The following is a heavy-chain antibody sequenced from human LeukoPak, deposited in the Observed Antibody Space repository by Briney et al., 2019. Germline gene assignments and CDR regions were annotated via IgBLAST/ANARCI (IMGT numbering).Heavy chain of an antibody. Sequence: KPGESRKISCKGSGYSFTSYWIGWVRQMPGKGLEWMGIIYPGDSDTRYSPPFQGQVTISADKSISTAYLQWSSLKASDTAMYYCARQGGDSSGYYYFDYWSQGTLVTVSS. D-gene: IGHD3-22*01. CDR2: IYPGDSDT. J-gene: IGHJ4*02. CDR1: GYSFTSYW. V-gene: IGHV5-51*01. CDR3: ARQGGDSSGYYYFDY.